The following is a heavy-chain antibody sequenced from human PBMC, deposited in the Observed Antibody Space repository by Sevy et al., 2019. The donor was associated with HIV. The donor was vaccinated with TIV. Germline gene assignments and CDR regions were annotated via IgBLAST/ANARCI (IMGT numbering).Heavy chain of an antibody. D-gene: IGHD1-26*01. CDR3: ARALFPGGSYQGGYYYYYYMDV. CDR1: GFTFSSYS. CDR2: ISSSSSYI. V-gene: IGHV3-21*01. Sequence: GGSLRLSCAASGFTFSSYSMNWVRQAPGKGLEWVSSISSSSSYIYYADSVKGRFTISRDNAKNSLYLQMNSLRAEDTAVYYCARALFPGGSYQGGYYYYYYMDVWGKGTTVTVSS. J-gene: IGHJ6*03.